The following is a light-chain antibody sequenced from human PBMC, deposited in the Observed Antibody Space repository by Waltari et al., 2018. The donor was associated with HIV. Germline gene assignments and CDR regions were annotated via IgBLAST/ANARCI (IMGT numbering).Light chain of an antibody. CDR2: DVT. CDR3: ASHAGSKDV. V-gene: IGLV2-8*01. CDR1: SGDIGAYNS. Sequence: QSALTQPPSASGSPGQSVTISCTGTSGDIGAYNSVAWYQQYPGKAPKLMIYDVTKRPSGVPDRFSGSKSGNTASLTVSGLQAEDEADYYCASHAGSKDVFGGGTKLTVL. J-gene: IGLJ2*01.